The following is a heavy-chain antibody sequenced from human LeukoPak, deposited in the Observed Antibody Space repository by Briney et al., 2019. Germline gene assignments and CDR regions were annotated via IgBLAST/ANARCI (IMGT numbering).Heavy chain of an antibody. CDR2: ISPNGDTT. Sequence: GGSLRLSCSASGFTFSSFTMHWVRQAPGKGLEYVSAISPNGDTTSYADSVRGRFTISRDNSKDTLYLQMNSLRAEDTAIYYCARDIQLSTWGLGTMVTVSS. D-gene: IGHD5-24*01. CDR1: GFTFSSFT. V-gene: IGHV3-64*04. CDR3: ARDIQLST. J-gene: IGHJ3*01.